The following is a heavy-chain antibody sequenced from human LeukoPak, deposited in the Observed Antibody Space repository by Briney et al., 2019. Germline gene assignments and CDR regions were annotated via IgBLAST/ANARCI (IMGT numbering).Heavy chain of an antibody. J-gene: IGHJ5*02. CDR1: GGSFSGYY. Sequence: SETLSLTCAVYGGSFSGYYWSWIRQPPGKGLEWIGEINHSGSTNYNPSLKSRVTISVDTSKNQFSLKLSSVTAADTAVYYCARGLPYWFDPWGQGTLVTVSS. V-gene: IGHV4-34*01. CDR2: INHSGST. CDR3: ARGLPYWFDP.